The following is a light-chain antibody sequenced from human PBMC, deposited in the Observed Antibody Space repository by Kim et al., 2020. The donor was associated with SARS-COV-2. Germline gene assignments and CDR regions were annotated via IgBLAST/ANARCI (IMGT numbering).Light chain of an antibody. J-gene: IGKJ3*01. Sequence: AIRMTQSPSSFSASTGDRVTITCRASQGISSYLAWYQQKPGKAPKLLIYAASTLQSGVPSRFSGSGSGTDFTLTISCLQSEDFATYYCQQYYSYPLTFGPGTKGGYQ. CDR3: QQYYSYPLT. V-gene: IGKV1-8*01. CDR1: QGISSY. CDR2: AAS.